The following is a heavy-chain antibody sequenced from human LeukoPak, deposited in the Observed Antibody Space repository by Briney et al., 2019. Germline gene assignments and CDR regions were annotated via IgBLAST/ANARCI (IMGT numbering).Heavy chain of an antibody. CDR3: ARSFSGSYYGGNWFDP. D-gene: IGHD1-26*01. J-gene: IGHJ5*02. Sequence: GASVTVSFKASGYTFTSYGISWVRQAPGQGLEWMGWISAYNDNTNYAQKLQGRVTMTTDTSTSTAYMELRSLRSDDTAVYYCARSFSGSYYGGNWFDPWGQGTLVTVSS. CDR2: ISAYNDNT. CDR1: GYTFTSYG. V-gene: IGHV1-18*01.